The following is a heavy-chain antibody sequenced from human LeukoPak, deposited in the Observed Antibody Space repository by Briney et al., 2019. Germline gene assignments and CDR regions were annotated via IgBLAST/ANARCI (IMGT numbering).Heavy chain of an antibody. V-gene: IGHV3-30*18. CDR1: GFPFSNYG. D-gene: IGHD3-10*01. J-gene: IGHJ4*02. Sequence: GGSLRLSCAASGFPFSNYGMNWVRQAPGKGPEWVAIISYDESNKYYADSVKGRFTISRDNSKNTLYLQMNSLRAEDTAVYYCAKDQYYYGSGSYYPFDYWGQGTLVTVSS. CDR2: ISYDESNK. CDR3: AKDQYYYGSGSYYPFDY.